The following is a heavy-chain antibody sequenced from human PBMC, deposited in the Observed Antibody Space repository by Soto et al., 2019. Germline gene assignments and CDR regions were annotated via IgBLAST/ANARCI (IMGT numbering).Heavy chain of an antibody. CDR3: ARGCGGDFYPYYYYYYMDV. CDR1: GGTFSSYT. J-gene: IGHJ6*03. Sequence: QVQLVQSGAEVKKPGSSVKVSCKASGGTFSSYTISWVRQAPGQGLEWMGRIIPILGIANYAQKFQGRVTITADKSTSTAYMELSSLRAEDTAVYYCARGCGGDFYPYYYYYYMDVWGKGTTVTGSS. D-gene: IGHD2-21*01. CDR2: IIPILGIA. V-gene: IGHV1-69*02.